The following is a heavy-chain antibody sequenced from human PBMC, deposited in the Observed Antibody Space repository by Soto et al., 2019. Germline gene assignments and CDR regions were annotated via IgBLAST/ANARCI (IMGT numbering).Heavy chain of an antibody. V-gene: IGHV4-61*01. CDR1: GGSVSSGSYY. J-gene: IGHJ6*02. D-gene: IGHD3-9*01. Sequence: QVQLQESGPGLVKPSETLSLTCTVSGGSVSSGSYYWSWIRQPPGKGLEWIGYIYYSGSTNYNHSLKSRVIISVDTSKNQFSLKLSSLTAADTAVYYCARIPYDILTGYGYYGMDVWGQGTTVTVSS. CDR2: IYYSGST. CDR3: ARIPYDILTGYGYYGMDV.